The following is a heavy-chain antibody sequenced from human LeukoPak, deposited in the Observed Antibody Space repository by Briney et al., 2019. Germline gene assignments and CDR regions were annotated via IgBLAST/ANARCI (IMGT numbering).Heavy chain of an antibody. Sequence: SETLSLTCAVYGGSFSGHYWTWIRQPPGKGLEWIGEINHSGDTNYNPSLKSRVTTSVDTSKNQFSLRLSSVTAADMAVYYCARLRLTYYYHRSAYDAFDFWGQGTMVTVSS. CDR1: GGSFSGHY. CDR3: ARLRLTYYYHRSAYDAFDF. V-gene: IGHV4-34*01. J-gene: IGHJ3*01. CDR2: INHSGDT. D-gene: IGHD3-22*01.